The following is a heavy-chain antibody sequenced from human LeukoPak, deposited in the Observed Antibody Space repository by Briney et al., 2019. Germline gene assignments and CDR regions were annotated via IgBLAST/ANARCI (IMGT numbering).Heavy chain of an antibody. CDR1: GFTFSSYW. J-gene: IGHJ5*02. D-gene: IGHD3-10*01. Sequence: GGSLRLSCAASGFTFSSYWMHWVRQAPGKGLVWVSRINSDGSSTSYADSVKGRFTISRDNAKNTLYLQMNSLRAEDTAVYYCAREQYGSGSYFRFDPWGQGTLVTVSS. CDR2: INSDGSST. CDR3: AREQYGSGSYFRFDP. V-gene: IGHV3-74*01.